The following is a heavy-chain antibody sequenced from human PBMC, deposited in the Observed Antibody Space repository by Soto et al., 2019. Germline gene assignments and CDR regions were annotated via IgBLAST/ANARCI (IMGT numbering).Heavy chain of an antibody. D-gene: IGHD6-13*01. V-gene: IGHV1-18*01. CDR3: ARDLGQQLVDY. Sequence: GASVKVSCKASGYAFTSYGISWVRQAPGQGLEWMGWISAYNGNTNYAQNLQGRVTMTTDTSTSTAYMDLRSLRSDDTAVYYCARDLGQQLVDYWGQGTLVTVSS. CDR2: ISAYNGNT. J-gene: IGHJ4*02. CDR1: GYAFTSYG.